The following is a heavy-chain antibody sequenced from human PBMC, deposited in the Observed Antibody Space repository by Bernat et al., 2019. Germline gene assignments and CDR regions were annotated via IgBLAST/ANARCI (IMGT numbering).Heavy chain of an antibody. Sequence: QLQLQESCSGLVKPSQTLSLTCAVSGGSISSGGYSWSWIRQPPGKGLEWFGYIYHSGSTYYNPSLKSRVTISVDRSKNQFSLKLSSVTAADTAVYYCARGLRDYYDSSGYEEYFQHWGQGTLVTVSS. CDR2: IYHSGST. V-gene: IGHV4-30-2*01. J-gene: IGHJ1*01. CDR1: GGSISSGGYS. D-gene: IGHD3-22*01. CDR3: ARGLRDYYDSSGYEEYFQH.